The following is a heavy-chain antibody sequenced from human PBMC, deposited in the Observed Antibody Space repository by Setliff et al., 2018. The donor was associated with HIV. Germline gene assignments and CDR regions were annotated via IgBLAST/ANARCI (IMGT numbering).Heavy chain of an antibody. CDR2: LYHSGST. CDR3: ASFFVTTVTNQDY. V-gene: IGHV4-59*04. CDR1: GASVNSHY. D-gene: IGHD4-17*01. J-gene: IGHJ4*02. Sequence: PSETLSLTCTVSGASVNSHYWAWIRQPPGKGLEWIGSLYHSGSTYYNPSLKSRVTISVDTSKNQFSLKLTSVTAADTAMYYCASFFVTTVTNQDYWGQGTPVTVSS.